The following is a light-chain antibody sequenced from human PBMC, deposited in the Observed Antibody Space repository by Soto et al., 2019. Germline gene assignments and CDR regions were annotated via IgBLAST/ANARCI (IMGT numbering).Light chain of an antibody. Sequence: DIQMTQSPSSLSASVGERVTITCQATQGLNYYLYWYQFKAGKAPKILIYDVSNLETGVPSSFSGSGSGKDCTLTISSLHPVAFATYYCQQYESRAMTFGQGTNVELK. CDR3: QQYESRAMT. CDR1: QGLNYY. CDR2: DVS. V-gene: IGKV1-33*01. J-gene: IGKJ1*01.